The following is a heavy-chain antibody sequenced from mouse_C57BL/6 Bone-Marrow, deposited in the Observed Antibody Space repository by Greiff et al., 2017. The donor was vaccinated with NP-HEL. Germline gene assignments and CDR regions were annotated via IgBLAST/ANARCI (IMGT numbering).Heavy chain of an antibody. CDR3: ARLYYDYDEAMDY. CDR2: IRNKANGYTT. CDR1: GFTFTDYY. Sequence: EVQRVESGGGLVQPGGSLSLSCAASGFTFTDYYMSWVRQPPGKALEWLGFIRNKANGYTTEYSASVKGRFTISRDNSQSILYRQMNALRAEDSATYYCARLYYDYDEAMDYWGQGTSVTVSS. D-gene: IGHD2-4*01. J-gene: IGHJ4*01. V-gene: IGHV7-3*01.